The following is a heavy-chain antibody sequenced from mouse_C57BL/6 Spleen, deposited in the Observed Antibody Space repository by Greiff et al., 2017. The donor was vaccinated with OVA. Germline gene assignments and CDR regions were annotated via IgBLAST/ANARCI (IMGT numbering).Heavy chain of an antibody. Sequence: QVQLQQPGAELVMPGASVKLSCTASGFNFKSYWMHWVKQRPGQGLEWIGEIDPADSYTNYDQNFKGKSTLTVDKSSSTAYMQLSSLTSEDSAVYYCASRYYGIFYDYWGQGTTLTVSS. CDR1: GFNFKSYW. D-gene: IGHD2-1*01. CDR3: ASRYYGIFYDY. CDR2: IDPADSYT. V-gene: IGHV1-69*01. J-gene: IGHJ2*01.